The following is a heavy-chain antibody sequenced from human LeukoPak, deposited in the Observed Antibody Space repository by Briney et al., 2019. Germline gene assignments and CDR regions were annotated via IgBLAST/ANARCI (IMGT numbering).Heavy chain of an antibody. J-gene: IGHJ4*02. CDR3: ARGLSIEGYNFNY. D-gene: IGHD5-24*01. CDR1: GYTFTDYY. Sequence: GASVKVSCKASGYTFTDYYIHWLRQARGQGLEWMGWIIPNNGGTNYAPKFRGRVTMTRDTSISTAYMELSRLRSDDTAVYYCARGLSIEGYNFNYCGQGTLVTVSS. V-gene: IGHV1-2*02. CDR2: IIPNNGGT.